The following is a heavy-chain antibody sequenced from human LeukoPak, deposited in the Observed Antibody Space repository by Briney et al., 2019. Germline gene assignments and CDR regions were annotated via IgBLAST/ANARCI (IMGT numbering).Heavy chain of an antibody. CDR2: IIGNGGST. CDR1: GFTFSGYA. D-gene: IGHD3-10*01. J-gene: IGHJ4*02. Sequence: GGSLRLSCSASGFTFSGYAMYWVRQAPGKGLEYVSAIIGNGGSTYYADSVKGRFTISRDNSKNTLYLQMSSLRAEDTAVYYCVRGFTYYYGSGSYVDYWGQGTLVTVSS. V-gene: IGHV3-64D*06. CDR3: VRGFTYYYGSGSYVDY.